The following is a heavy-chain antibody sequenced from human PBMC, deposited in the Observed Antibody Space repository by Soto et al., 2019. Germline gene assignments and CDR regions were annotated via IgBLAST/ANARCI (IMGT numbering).Heavy chain of an antibody. V-gene: IGHV1-24*01. J-gene: IGHJ4*02. CDR1: GYTLTELS. Sequence: ASVKVSCKVSGYTLTELSMHWVRQAPGKGLEWMGGFDPEDGETIYAQKFQGRVTMTEDTSTDTAYMELSSLRSEDTAVYYCAAAFHYGDYGSHHAFDYWGQGTLVTVSS. CDR3: AAAFHYGDYGSHHAFDY. CDR2: FDPEDGET. D-gene: IGHD4-17*01.